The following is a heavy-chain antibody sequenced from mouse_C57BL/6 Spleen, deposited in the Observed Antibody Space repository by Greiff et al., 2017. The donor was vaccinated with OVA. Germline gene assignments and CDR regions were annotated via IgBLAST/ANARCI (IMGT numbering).Heavy chain of an antibody. Sequence: EVQRVESGPGLVKPSQSLSLTCSVTGYSITSGYYWNWIRQFPGNKLEWMGYISYDGSNNYNPSLKNRISITRDTSKNQFFLKLNSVTTEDTATYYCAREGSSGYFWGQGTTLTVSS. J-gene: IGHJ2*01. D-gene: IGHD3-2*02. CDR1: GYSITSGYY. V-gene: IGHV3-6*01. CDR2: ISYDGSN. CDR3: AREGSSGYF.